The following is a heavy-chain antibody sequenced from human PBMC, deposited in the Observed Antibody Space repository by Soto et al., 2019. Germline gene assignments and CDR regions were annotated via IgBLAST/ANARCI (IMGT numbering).Heavy chain of an antibody. D-gene: IGHD3-22*01. Sequence: ASVKVSCKASGYTFTGYYMHWVRQAPGQGLEWMGWINPNSGGTNYAQKFQGWVTMTRDTSISTAYMELSRLRSDDTAVYYCAREYSAYYYDSSGYRVEYFDYWGQGALVTVS. J-gene: IGHJ4*02. CDR3: AREYSAYYYDSSGYRVEYFDY. CDR2: INPNSGGT. CDR1: GYTFTGYY. V-gene: IGHV1-2*04.